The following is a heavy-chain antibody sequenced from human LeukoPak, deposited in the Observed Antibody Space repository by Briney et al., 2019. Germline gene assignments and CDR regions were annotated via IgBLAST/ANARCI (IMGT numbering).Heavy chain of an antibody. CDR1: GDFITGSTYY. CDR2: MYYSGST. J-gene: IGHJ4*02. V-gene: IGHV4-39*01. D-gene: IGHD3-22*01. CDR3: ARQYYDSTGYYYFDY. Sequence: SETLSLTCTVSGDFITGSTYYWGWIRQPPGKGLEWIGSMYYSGSTYSNPSHRSRVTMSADTSKNQFSLNLKSVTAADTAVYYCARQYYDSTGYYYFDYWGQGTLVTVSS.